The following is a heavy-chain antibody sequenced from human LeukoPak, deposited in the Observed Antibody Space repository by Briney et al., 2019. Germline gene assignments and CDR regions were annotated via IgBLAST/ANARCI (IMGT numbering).Heavy chain of an antibody. D-gene: IGHD3-16*01. V-gene: IGHV4-39*01. CDR3: ARPSSSITFGGVSHGMDV. J-gene: IGHJ6*02. Sequence: SETLSLTCTVSGGSISSSSYYWGWIRQPPGKGLEWIGSIYYSGSTYYNPSLKSRVTISVDTSKNQFSLELSSVTAADTAVYYCARPSSSITFGGVSHGMDVWGQGTTVTVSS. CDR1: GGSISSSSYY. CDR2: IYYSGST.